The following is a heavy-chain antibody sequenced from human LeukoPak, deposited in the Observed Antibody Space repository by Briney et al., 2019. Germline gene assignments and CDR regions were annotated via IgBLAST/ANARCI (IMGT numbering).Heavy chain of an antibody. J-gene: IGHJ4*02. V-gene: IGHV3-15*01. D-gene: IGHD1-14*01. CDR2: IRSKTDGERT. CDR3: YTTPGF. CDR1: GFTFSDAY. Sequence: AGGSLRLSCAASGFTFSDAYMHWVRRAPGKGLEWVARIRSKTDGERTDYAAPVQGRFTISRDDSKNTLYLQMNTLRAEDTAEHYCYTTPGFWGQGTLVTVSS.